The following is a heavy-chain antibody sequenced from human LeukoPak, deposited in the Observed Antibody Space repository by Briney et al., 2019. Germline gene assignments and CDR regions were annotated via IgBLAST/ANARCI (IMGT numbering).Heavy chain of an antibody. CDR3: ARDRLGVVVPAARGWFDP. V-gene: IGHV1-2*02. CDR1: GYTFTGYY. CDR2: INPNSGGT. Sequence: ASVKVSCKASGYTFTGYYMHWVRQALGQGLEWMGWINPNSGGTNYAQKFQGRVTMTRDTSISTAYMELSRLRSDDTAVYYCARDRLGVVVPAARGWFDPWGQGTLVTVSS. J-gene: IGHJ5*02. D-gene: IGHD2-2*01.